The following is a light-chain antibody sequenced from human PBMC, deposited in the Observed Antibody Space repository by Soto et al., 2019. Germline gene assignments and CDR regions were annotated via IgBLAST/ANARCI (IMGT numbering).Light chain of an antibody. Sequence: DIVMTQSPDSLAVSLGERATINCKSSQSVFYSSNNKNYLAWYQQKPGQPPKLLIYWASTRESGVPDRFSGSGSETDFTLTISSLQAEYVAVYYCQQYYRPWTFGQGTKVEIK. CDR3: QQYYRPWT. CDR2: WAS. CDR1: QSVFYSSNNKNY. J-gene: IGKJ1*01. V-gene: IGKV4-1*01.